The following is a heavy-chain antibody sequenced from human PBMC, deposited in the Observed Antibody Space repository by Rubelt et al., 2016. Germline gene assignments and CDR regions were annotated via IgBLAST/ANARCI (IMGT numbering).Heavy chain of an antibody. D-gene: IGHD3-3*01. J-gene: IGHJ4*02. V-gene: IGHV4-39*01. CDR2: IYYSGST. Sequence: QLQLQESGPGLVKPSETLSLTCTVSGGSISSSSYYWGWIRQPPGKGLEWIGSIYYSGSTYYNPSLKSRVTISVDTYKSQCALKLSSGTAADTAVYYCARRGAIFGVVIYFDYWGQGTLVTVSS. CDR1: GGSISSSSYY. CDR3: ARRGAIFGVVIYFDY.